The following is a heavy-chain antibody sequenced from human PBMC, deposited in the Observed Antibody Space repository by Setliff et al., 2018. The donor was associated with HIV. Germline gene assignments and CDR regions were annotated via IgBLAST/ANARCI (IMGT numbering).Heavy chain of an antibody. CDR2: FAPEYDKT. D-gene: IGHD3-22*01. V-gene: IGHV1-24*01. CDR3: ATRAYDSSGYLRSRVSGAALDI. Sequence: GASVKVSCKVSGYTLTELSMHWVRQAPGKGLEWMGGFAPEYDKTFYAQKFQGRVTMSEDTSTDTAYMELSSLKSEDTAVYYCATRAYDSSGYLRSRVSGAALDIWGQGTMVTVSS. J-gene: IGHJ3*02. CDR1: GYTLTELS.